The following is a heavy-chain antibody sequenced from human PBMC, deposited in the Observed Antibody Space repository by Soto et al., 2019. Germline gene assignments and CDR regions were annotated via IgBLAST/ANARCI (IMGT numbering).Heavy chain of an antibody. D-gene: IGHD3-9*01. CDR1: GYTLTELS. J-gene: IGHJ4*02. CDR2: FDPEDGET. Sequence: ASVKVSFKVSGYTLTELSMHWVRQAPGKGLEWMGGFDPEDGETIYAQKFQGRVTMTEDTSTDTAYMELSSLRSEDTAVYYFATARYFDWFFDYWGQGTLVTVSS. V-gene: IGHV1-24*01. CDR3: ATARYFDWFFDY.